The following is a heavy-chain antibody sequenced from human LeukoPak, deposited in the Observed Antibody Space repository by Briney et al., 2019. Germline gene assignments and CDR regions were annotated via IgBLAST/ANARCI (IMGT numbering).Heavy chain of an antibody. J-gene: IGHJ4*02. CDR2: IYYSGST. CDR1: GGSISSYY. D-gene: IGHD3-10*01. CDR3: ARSYGYIDY. V-gene: IGHV4-59*08. Sequence: PSETLSLTCTVSGGSISSYYWSWIRQPPGKGLEWIGYIYYSGSTNYNPSLKSRVTVSVDTSKNQFSLKLSSVTAADTAVYYCARSYGYIDYWGQGTLVTVSS.